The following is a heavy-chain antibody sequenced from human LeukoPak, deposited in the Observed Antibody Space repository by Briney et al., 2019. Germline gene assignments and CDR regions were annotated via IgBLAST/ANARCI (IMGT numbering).Heavy chain of an antibody. V-gene: IGHV4-30-4*01. CDR1: GGSISSGDCY. J-gene: IGHJ4*02. CDR2: IYYSGST. CDR3: ARAEYYYDSSGTLRPYYFDY. D-gene: IGHD3-22*01. Sequence: PSQTLSLTCTVSGGSISSGDCYWSWIRQPPGKGLEWIGYIYYSGSTYYNPSLKSRVTISVDTSKNQFSLKLSSVTAADTAVYYCARAEYYYDSSGTLRPYYFDYWGQGTLVTVSS.